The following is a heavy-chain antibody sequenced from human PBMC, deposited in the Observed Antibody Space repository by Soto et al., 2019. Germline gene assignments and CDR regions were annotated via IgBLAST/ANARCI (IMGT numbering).Heavy chain of an antibody. CDR3: AKDRVRAVAGCLDY. D-gene: IGHD6-19*01. CDR1: GFTFSSYG. J-gene: IGHJ4*02. CDR2: ISYDGSNK. V-gene: IGHV3-30*18. Sequence: QVQLVESGGGVVQPGRSLRLSCAASGFTFSSYGMHWVRQAPGKGLEWVAVISYDGSNKYYADSVKGRFTIPRDNSKNTLYLQMNSLRAEDTAVYYCAKDRVRAVAGCLDYWGQGTLVTVSS.